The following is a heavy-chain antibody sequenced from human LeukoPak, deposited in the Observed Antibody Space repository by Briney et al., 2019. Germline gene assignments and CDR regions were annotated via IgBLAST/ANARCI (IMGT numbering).Heavy chain of an antibody. CDR2: VHYSGSS. J-gene: IGHJ3*02. CDR3: IVIVPDDAFDI. D-gene: IGHD3-22*01. Sequence: PSETLSLTCSVSGGSISSSNYYWGWIRQSPGEGLEWIGSVHYSGSSYYNPSLKSRVTIFVDTPKNQLSLKLSSVTAADTALYLCIVIVPDDAFDIWGQGTMVTVSS. V-gene: IGHV4-39*01. CDR1: GGSISSSNYY.